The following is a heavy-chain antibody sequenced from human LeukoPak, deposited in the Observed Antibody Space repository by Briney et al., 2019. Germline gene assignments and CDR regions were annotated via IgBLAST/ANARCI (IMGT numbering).Heavy chain of an antibody. CDR2: IYPGDSDT. CDR1: GSRFTSYW. V-gene: IGHV5-51*01. Sequence: GEALKISCKGSGSRFTSYWIGWVRQMPGKGLEWMGIIYPGDSDTRYSPSFQGQVTISADKSISTAYLQWSSLKASDTAMYYCARPYRLSSGYYPPDYWGQGTLVTVSS. J-gene: IGHJ4*02. D-gene: IGHD3-22*01. CDR3: ARPYRLSSGYYPPDY.